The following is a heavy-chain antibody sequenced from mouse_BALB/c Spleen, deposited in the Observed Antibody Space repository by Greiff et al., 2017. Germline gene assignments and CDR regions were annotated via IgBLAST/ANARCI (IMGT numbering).Heavy chain of an antibody. D-gene: IGHD3-2*01. V-gene: IGHV1-31*01. Sequence: EVQLQQSGPELVKPGASVKISCKASGYSFTGYYMHWVKQSHVKSLEWIGRINPYNGATSYNQNFKDKASLTVDKSSSTAYMELHSLTSEDSAVYYCARWETARATPFAYWGQGTLVTVSA. CDR1: GYSFTGYY. CDR3: ARWETARATPFAY. CDR2: INPYNGAT. J-gene: IGHJ3*01.